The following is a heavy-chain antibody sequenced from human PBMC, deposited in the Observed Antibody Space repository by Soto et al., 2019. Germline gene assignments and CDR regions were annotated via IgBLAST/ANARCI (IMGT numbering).Heavy chain of an antibody. CDR1: GGSISSYY. Sequence: PSETLSLTCTVSGGSISSYYWSWIRQPPGKGLEWIGYIYYSGSTNYNPSLKSRVTISVDTSKNQFSLKLSSVTAADTAVYYCARNSRNCSGGSCYHYYMDVWGKGTTVTVSS. V-gene: IGHV4-59*01. CDR2: IYYSGST. J-gene: IGHJ6*03. D-gene: IGHD2-15*01. CDR3: ARNSRNCSGGSCYHYYMDV.